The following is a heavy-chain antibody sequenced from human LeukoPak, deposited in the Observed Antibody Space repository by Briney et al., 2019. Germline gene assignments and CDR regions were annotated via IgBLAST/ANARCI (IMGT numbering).Heavy chain of an antibody. CDR1: GFTFSSYW. Sequence: GGSLRLSCAASGFTFSSYWMHWVRQAPGKGLVWVSRINSDGSNTSYADSVKGRFTISRDNAKNTLYLQMNSLRAEDTAVYYCARDREGYIPNDWGQGTLVTVSS. V-gene: IGHV3-74*01. CDR3: ARDREGYIPND. CDR2: INSDGSNT. D-gene: IGHD6-13*01. J-gene: IGHJ4*02.